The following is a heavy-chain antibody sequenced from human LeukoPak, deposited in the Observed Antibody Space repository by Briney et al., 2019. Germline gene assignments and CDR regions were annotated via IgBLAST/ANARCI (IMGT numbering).Heavy chain of an antibody. V-gene: IGHV1-69*13. CDR3: ATSGGDYYYYSLDV. CDR1: GGTFSSYA. J-gene: IGHJ6*03. CDR2: IIPVLGTT. Sequence: SVKVSCKASGGTFSSYAISWVRQAPGQGLEWMGGIIPVLGTTNYAQTFQNKVTITADESTSTTYMELSSLTSEDTAVYYCATSGGDYYYYSLDVWGKGTPVTISS. D-gene: IGHD3-10*01.